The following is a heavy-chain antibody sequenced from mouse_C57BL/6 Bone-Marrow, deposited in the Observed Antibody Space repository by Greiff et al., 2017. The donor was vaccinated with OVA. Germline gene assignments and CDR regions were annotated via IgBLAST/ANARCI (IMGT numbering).Heavy chain of an antibody. J-gene: IGHJ2*01. CDR3: ARDGYYYY. V-gene: IGHV3-6*01. Sequence: EVKLMESGPGLVKPSQSLSLTCSVTGYSITSGYYWNWIRQFPGNKLEWMGYISYDGSNNYNPSLKNRISITRDTSKNQFFLKLNSVTTEDTATYYCARDGYYYYWGQGTTLTVSS. D-gene: IGHD2-3*01. CDR2: ISYDGSN. CDR1: GYSITSGYY.